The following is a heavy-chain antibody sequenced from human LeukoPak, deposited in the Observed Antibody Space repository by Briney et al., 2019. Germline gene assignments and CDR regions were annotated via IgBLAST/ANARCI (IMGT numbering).Heavy chain of an antibody. V-gene: IGHV1-8*01. CDR2: MNPNSGNT. D-gene: IGHD5-12*01. CDR3: AREDIVATTIGY. Sequence: ASVKVSCKASGYTFTSYVINWVRQATGQGLEWMGWMNPNSGNTGYAQKFQGRVTMTRNTSISTAYMELSSLRSEDTAVYYCAREDIVATTIGYWGQGTLVTVSS. J-gene: IGHJ4*02. CDR1: GYTFTSYV.